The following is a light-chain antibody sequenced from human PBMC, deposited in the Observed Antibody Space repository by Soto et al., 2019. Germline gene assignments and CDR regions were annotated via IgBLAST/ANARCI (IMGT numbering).Light chain of an antibody. V-gene: IGKV3-20*01. CDR2: AAS. Sequence: EIVLTQSPGTLSLSPGERATLSCRASQSVSSNYLAWYQLKPGQAPRLLIYAASTRAAAVPDRFTGSGSGTDFALTISRLEPEDFGVYYCQQYGDSPLTSGPGTKVDIK. CDR3: QQYGDSPLT. CDR1: QSVSSNY. J-gene: IGKJ3*01.